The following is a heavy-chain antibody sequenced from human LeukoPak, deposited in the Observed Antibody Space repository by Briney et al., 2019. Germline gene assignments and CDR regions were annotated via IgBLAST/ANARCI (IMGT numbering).Heavy chain of an antibody. CDR3: ASSPQLNEGRFGELLSTGAFDI. CDR2: IYHSGST. V-gene: IGHV4-38-2*02. D-gene: IGHD3-10*01. J-gene: IGHJ3*02. Sequence: SETLSLTCTVSGYSISSGYYWGWIRQPPGKGLEWIGSIYHSGSTYYNPSLKSRVTISVDTSKNQFSLKLSSVTAADTTVYYCASSPQLNEGRFGELLSTGAFDIWGQGTMVTVSS. CDR1: GYSISSGYY.